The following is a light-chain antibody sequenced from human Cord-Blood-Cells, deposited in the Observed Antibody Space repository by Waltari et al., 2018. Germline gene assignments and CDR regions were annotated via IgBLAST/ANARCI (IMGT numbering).Light chain of an antibody. CDR1: SSDVGGYNY. CDR3: SSYTSSSTLV. CDR2: DVS. Sequence: QAALTPPASVSGSPGQSHTLSCTGTSSDVGGYNYVSWYQQHPGKDPKLMIYDVSTRPSGGSSLFSGSKSGNTASRTISGLQAEDEADYYCSSYTSSSTLVFGGGTKLTFL. V-gene: IGLV2-14*01. J-gene: IGLJ3*02.